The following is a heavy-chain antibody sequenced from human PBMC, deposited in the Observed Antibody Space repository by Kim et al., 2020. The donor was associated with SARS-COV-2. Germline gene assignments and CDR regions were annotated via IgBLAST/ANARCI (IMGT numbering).Heavy chain of an antibody. CDR3: ARGQGSADVVPEDY. D-gene: IGHD2-15*01. V-gene: IGHV4-31*02. Sequence: NPTLKSRLTVPVDTTKNQFALKLSSVTAAATAVYYCARGQGSADVVPEDYWGQGTLVTVSS. J-gene: IGHJ4*02.